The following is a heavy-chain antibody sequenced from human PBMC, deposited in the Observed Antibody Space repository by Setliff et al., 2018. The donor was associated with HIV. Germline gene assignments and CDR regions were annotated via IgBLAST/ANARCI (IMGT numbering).Heavy chain of an antibody. CDR3: TTGPYNGYSD. J-gene: IGHJ4*01. V-gene: IGHV3-74*01. CDR2: LTNDVSST. CDR1: GFAFSHYW. D-gene: IGHD5-12*01. Sequence: GGSLRLSCAASGFTSGFAFSHYWMHCVRQVPGKGLVWVSRLTNDVSSTTYADFVKGRFTISRDNAKNMVYLQMNSLRVEDTAVYYFTTGPYNGYSDWGHGTAVTVSS.